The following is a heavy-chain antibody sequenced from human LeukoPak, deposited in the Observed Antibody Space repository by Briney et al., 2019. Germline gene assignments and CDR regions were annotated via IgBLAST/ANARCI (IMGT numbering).Heavy chain of an antibody. CDR3: ARDLPPYYYGSGSCDY. Sequence: SVKVSCKASGGTFSSYAISWVRQAPGQGLEWMGRIIPIFGTANYAQKFQGRVTITTDESTSTAYMELSSLRSEDTVVYYCARDLPPYYYGSGSCDYWGQGTLVTVSS. V-gene: IGHV1-69*05. D-gene: IGHD3-10*01. CDR2: IIPIFGTA. J-gene: IGHJ4*02. CDR1: GGTFSSYA.